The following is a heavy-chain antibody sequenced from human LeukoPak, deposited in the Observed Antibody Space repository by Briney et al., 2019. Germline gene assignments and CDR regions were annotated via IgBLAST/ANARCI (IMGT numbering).Heavy chain of an antibody. Sequence: GGSLRLSCAASGFTFSSYGMHWVRQAPGKGLEWVAVIWYDGSNKYYSDSVKGRFTISRDNSKNTLYLQMNSLRAEDTAVYYCAKETDEASSGWSPSGNFNWFDPWGQGTLVTVSS. CDR2: IWYDGSNK. D-gene: IGHD6-19*01. J-gene: IGHJ5*02. CDR3: AKETDEASSGWSPSGNFNWFDP. CDR1: GFTFSSYG. V-gene: IGHV3-33*06.